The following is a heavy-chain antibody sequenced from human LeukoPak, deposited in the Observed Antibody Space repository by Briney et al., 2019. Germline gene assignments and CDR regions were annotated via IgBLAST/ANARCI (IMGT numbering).Heavy chain of an antibody. CDR2: VYHVGTT. CDR1: GYSISNGYF. D-gene: IGHD2-2*01. Sequence: SETLSLTCSVSGYSISNGYFWGWIRQPPGKGLEWIGVYHVGTTDYDPSLKSRLTISVDTSKNQFSLRLSSVTAADTAIYYCARHAPVEPPARAFDFWGHGNLVVV. CDR3: ARHAPVEPPARAFDF. J-gene: IGHJ4*01. V-gene: IGHV4-38-2*02.